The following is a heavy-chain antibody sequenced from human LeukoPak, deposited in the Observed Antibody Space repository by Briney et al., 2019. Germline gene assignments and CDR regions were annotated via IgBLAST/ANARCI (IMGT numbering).Heavy chain of an antibody. CDR2: FDPEDGET. V-gene: IGHV1-24*01. Sequence: GASVKVSCKVSGYTLTELSMHWVRQAPGKGREWMGGFDPEDGETIYAQKFQGRVTMTEDTPTDTAYMELSSLRSEDTAVYYCATPLDYYYYMDVWGKGTTVTVSS. CDR3: ATPLDYYYYMDV. D-gene: IGHD3-16*01. CDR1: GYTLTELS. J-gene: IGHJ6*03.